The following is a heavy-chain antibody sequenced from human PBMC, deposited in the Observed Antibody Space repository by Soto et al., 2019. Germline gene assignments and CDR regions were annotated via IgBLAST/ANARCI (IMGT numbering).Heavy chain of an antibody. J-gene: IGHJ4*02. D-gene: IGHD5-18*01. Sequence: PGGSLRLSXAASGFTFSDYYMSWIRQAPGKGLEWISYITSSGTTIYYAASVKGRFTISRDNAKNSLYLERDSLRAEDTAVYYCAAGYLYHTYFGFWGQGTLVTVSS. V-gene: IGHV3-11*01. CDR2: ITSSGTTI. CDR1: GFTFSDYY. CDR3: AAGYLYHTYFGF.